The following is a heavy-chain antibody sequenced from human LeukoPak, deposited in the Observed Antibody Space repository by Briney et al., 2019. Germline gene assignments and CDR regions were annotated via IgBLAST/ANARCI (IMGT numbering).Heavy chain of an antibody. CDR2: ISSSSSYI. D-gene: IGHD6-19*01. Sequence: RGSLRLSCAGSGFTFSSYSMNWVRQAPGKGLEWVSSISSSSSYIYYADSVKGRFTISRDNAKNSLYLQMNSLRAEDTAVYYCARAGAVAGTFDYWGQGTLVTVSS. CDR1: GFTFSSYS. CDR3: ARAGAVAGTFDY. J-gene: IGHJ4*02. V-gene: IGHV3-21*01.